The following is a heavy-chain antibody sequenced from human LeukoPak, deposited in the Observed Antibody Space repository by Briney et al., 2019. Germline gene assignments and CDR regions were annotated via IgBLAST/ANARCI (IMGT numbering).Heavy chain of an antibody. J-gene: IGHJ4*02. CDR2: INHSGST. V-gene: IGHV4-34*01. Sequence: SETLSLTCAVYGGSFSGYYWSWIRQPPGKGLEGIGEINHSGSTNYNPSLKSRVTISVDTSKNQFSLKLSSVTAADTAVYFCARGHGQWGQGTLVTVSS. CDR3: ARGHGQ. CDR1: GGSFSGYY.